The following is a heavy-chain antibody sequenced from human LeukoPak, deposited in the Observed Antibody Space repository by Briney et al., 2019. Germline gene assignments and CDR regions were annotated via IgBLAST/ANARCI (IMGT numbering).Heavy chain of an antibody. V-gene: IGHV3-9*01. D-gene: IGHD5-12*01. J-gene: IGHJ2*01. CDR3: AKVHSGYDFNWYFDL. CDR1: GFTFDDYA. Sequence: GGSLRLSCAASGFTFDDYAMHWVRQAPGKGLEGVSDISWNSGSIGYADSVKGRFTISGDNAKNSLYLQMNSLRAEDTALYYCAKVHSGYDFNWYFDLWGRGTLVTVSS. CDR2: ISWNSGSI.